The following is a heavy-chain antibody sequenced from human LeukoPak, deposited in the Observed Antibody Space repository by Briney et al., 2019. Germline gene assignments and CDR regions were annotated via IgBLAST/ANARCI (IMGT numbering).Heavy chain of an antibody. J-gene: IGHJ3*02. D-gene: IGHD2-15*01. Sequence: SETLSLTCTVSGGSIRSSTYYWGWLRQPPGKGLEWIGNIYYSGSAYYNPSLKSRVTISVNTSKNQFSLKLSSVTAADTAVYYCARDYGRLRAFDIWGQGTMVTVSS. V-gene: IGHV4-39*02. CDR3: ARDYGRLRAFDI. CDR2: IYYSGSA. CDR1: GGSIRSSTYY.